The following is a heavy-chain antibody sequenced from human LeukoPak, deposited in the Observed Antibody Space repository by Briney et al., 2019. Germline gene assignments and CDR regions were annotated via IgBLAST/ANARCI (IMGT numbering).Heavy chain of an antibody. CDR3: ARGIRAFDY. V-gene: IGHV4-39*07. CDR2: IYYSGST. Sequence: SETLSLTCTVSGGSISSSSYYWGWIRQPPGKGLEWIGSIYYSGSTYYNPSLKSRVTISVDTSKNQFSLKLSSVTAADTAVYYCARGIRAFDYWGQGTLVTVSS. J-gene: IGHJ4*02. CDR1: GGSISSSSYY.